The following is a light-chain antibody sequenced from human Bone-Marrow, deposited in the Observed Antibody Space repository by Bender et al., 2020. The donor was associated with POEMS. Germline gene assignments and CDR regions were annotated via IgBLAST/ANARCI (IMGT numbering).Light chain of an antibody. CDR3: QSYESSMSGV. J-gene: IGLJ2*01. Sequence: QSVLTQPPSVSGAPGQRVTISCTGRSSNIGAGYDVHWYQQFPGTAPNLLIYANNNRPSRVPDRFSGSKSGTSASLAITGLQAEDEADYYCQSYESSMSGVFGGGTKLTVL. CDR1: SSNIGAGYD. V-gene: IGLV1-40*01. CDR2: ANN.